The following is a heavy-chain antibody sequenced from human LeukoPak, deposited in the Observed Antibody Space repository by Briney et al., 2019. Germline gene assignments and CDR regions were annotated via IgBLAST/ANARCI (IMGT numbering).Heavy chain of an antibody. CDR1: GFTFSSYA. CDR2: ISGSGGST. Sequence: SGGSLRLSCAASGFTFSSYAMSWVHQAPGKGLEWVSAISGSGGSTYYADSVKGRFTISRDNSKNTLYLQMNSLRAEDTAVYYCAKAPTLYNWNDGVDYWGQGTLVTVSS. J-gene: IGHJ4*02. V-gene: IGHV3-23*01. CDR3: AKAPTLYNWNDGVDY. D-gene: IGHD1-1*01.